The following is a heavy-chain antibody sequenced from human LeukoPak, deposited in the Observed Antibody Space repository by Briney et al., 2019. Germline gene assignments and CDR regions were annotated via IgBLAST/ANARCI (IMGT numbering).Heavy chain of an antibody. Sequence: GGSLRLSCAASGFTFSSYGMHWVRQAPGKGLEWVAVISYGGSNKYYADSVKGRFTISRDNSKNTLYLQMNSLRAEDTAVYYCAKESYYYDSSGYYYVKYFQHWGQGTLVTVSS. CDR2: ISYGGSNK. CDR3: AKESYYYDSSGYYYVKYFQH. D-gene: IGHD3-22*01. CDR1: GFTFSSYG. J-gene: IGHJ1*01. V-gene: IGHV3-30*18.